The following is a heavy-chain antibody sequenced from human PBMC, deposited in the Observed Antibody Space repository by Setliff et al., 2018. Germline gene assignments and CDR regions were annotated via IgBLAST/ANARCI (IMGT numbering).Heavy chain of an antibody. CDR3: VKDVVGYSSTWPKRDYFDY. Sequence: GGSLRLSCAASGFTFNTYAMSWVRQPPGKGLEWVSSISDTALGIYYADSVRGRFTISRDNSKKTLYLQMNSLRAEDTAVYYCVKDVVGYSSTWPKRDYFDYWGQGTLVT. D-gene: IGHD6-13*01. J-gene: IGHJ4*02. CDR1: GFTFNTYA. V-gene: IGHV3-23*01. CDR2: ISDTALGI.